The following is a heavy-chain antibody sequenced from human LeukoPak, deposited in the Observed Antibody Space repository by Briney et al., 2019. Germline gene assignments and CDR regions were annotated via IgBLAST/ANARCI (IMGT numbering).Heavy chain of an antibody. J-gene: IGHJ4*02. Sequence: PGGSLRLSCAASGFTFSSYWMSWVRQAPGKGLEWVANIKQDGSEKSYVHPVKGRFTISRDNAKNSLYLQMNSLRAEDTAVYYCARDPVQYCGGDCYYDYWGQGTLVTVSS. CDR1: GFTFSSYW. CDR3: ARDPVQYCGGDCYYDY. V-gene: IGHV3-7*01. D-gene: IGHD2-21*01. CDR2: IKQDGSEK.